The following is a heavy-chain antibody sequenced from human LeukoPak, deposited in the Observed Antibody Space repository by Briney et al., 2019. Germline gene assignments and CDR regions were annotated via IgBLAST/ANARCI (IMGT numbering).Heavy chain of an antibody. D-gene: IGHD6-13*01. CDR3: AREHRRSSSWYGY. Sequence: SETLSLTCTVSGGSISSYYWNWIRQPPGKGLEWIGYIYNSGSTNYNPSLKSRVTISVDTSKNQFSLKLSSVTAADTAVYYCAREHRRSSSWYGYWGQGTLVTVSS. J-gene: IGHJ4*02. V-gene: IGHV4-59*12. CDR1: GGSISSYY. CDR2: IYNSGST.